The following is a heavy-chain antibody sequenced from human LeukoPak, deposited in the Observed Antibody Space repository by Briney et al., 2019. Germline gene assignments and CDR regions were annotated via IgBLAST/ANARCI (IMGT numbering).Heavy chain of an antibody. J-gene: IGHJ4*02. Sequence: GASVKVSCKASGYTFTDYYMHWVQQAPGKGLEWMGRVDPEDGETIYAEKFQGRVTITADTSTDTAYMELSSLRSEDTAVYYCATSLVLRFLEWLLLGPEGFDYWGQGTLVTVSS. V-gene: IGHV1-69-2*01. CDR2: VDPEDGET. CDR1: GYTFTDYY. CDR3: ATSLVLRFLEWLLLGPEGFDY. D-gene: IGHD3-3*01.